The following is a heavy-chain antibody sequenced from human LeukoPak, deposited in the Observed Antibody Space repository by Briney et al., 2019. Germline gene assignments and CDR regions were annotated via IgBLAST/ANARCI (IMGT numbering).Heavy chain of an antibody. J-gene: IGHJ4*02. Sequence: GGSLRLSCAASGFTFSTYAMHWVRQAPGKGLEWVALISYDGSNKYYADSVKGRFTISRDNSKNTLYLQMNSLRAEDTAAYYCARDREYSYGYDYWGQGTLVTVSS. V-gene: IGHV3-30*04. CDR3: ARDREYSYGYDY. CDR1: GFTFSTYA. D-gene: IGHD5-18*01. CDR2: ISYDGSNK.